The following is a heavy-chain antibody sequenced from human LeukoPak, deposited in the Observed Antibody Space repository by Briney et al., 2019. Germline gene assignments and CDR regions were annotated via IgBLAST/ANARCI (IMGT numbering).Heavy chain of an antibody. J-gene: IGHJ3*02. V-gene: IGHV4-59*08. Sequence: PSETLSLTCTVSGGSISSYYWSWIRQPPGKGLEWIGYIYYSGSTNYNPSLKSRVTISVDTSKNQFSLKLSSVTAADTAVYYCARHGYYYDSSVLAFDIWGQGTMVTVSS. CDR3: ARHGYYYDSSVLAFDI. D-gene: IGHD3-22*01. CDR2: IYYSGST. CDR1: GGSISSYY.